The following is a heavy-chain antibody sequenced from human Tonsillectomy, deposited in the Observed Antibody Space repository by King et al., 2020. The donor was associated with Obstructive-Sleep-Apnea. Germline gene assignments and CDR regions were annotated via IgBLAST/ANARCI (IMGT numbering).Heavy chain of an antibody. CDR2: ISWNSGTI. V-gene: IGHV3-9*01. Sequence: VQLVESGGGLVQPGRSLRLSCAASGFTFDDYAIHWVRQAPGKGLEWVSGISWNSGTIAYADSVKGRFTISRDNAKNSLYLQMNSLRTEDTALYYCAKDVAAPGPNYWYFDLWGRGTLVTVSS. J-gene: IGHJ2*01. CDR1: GFTFDDYA. CDR3: AKDVAAPGPNYWYFDL. D-gene: IGHD6-13*01.